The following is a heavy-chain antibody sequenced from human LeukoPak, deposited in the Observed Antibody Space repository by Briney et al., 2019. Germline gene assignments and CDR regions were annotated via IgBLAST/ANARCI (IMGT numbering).Heavy chain of an antibody. Sequence: PSETLSLTCTVSGGSISSYYWSWIRQPPGKGLEWIGYIYYSGSTNYNPSLKSRVTISVDTSKNQFSLKLSSVTAADTAVYYCARVGVTGTTPYYYYYMDVWGKGTTVTISS. D-gene: IGHD1-1*01. CDR2: IYYSGST. J-gene: IGHJ6*03. CDR1: GGSISSYY. CDR3: ARVGVTGTTPYYYYYMDV. V-gene: IGHV4-59*01.